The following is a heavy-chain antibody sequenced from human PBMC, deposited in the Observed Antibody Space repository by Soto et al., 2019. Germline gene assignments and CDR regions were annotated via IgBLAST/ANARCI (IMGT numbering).Heavy chain of an antibody. CDR2: IYQSGST. D-gene: IGHD3-22*01. Sequence: SETLSLTCAVSGGSLSSSAYSWSWIRQPPGKGLEWIGFIYQSGSTYYNPSLKSRVTMSLDRPKNQFSLKLSSVTAADTAVYYCARERLFYDSDGFSWDDAFDIWGQGTRVIFS. CDR1: GGSLSSSAYS. V-gene: IGHV4-30-2*01. CDR3: ARERLFYDSDGFSWDDAFDI. J-gene: IGHJ3*02.